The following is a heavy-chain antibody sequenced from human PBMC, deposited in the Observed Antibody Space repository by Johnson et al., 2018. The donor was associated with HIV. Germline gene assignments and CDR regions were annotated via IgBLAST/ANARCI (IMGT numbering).Heavy chain of an antibody. Sequence: EVQLVESGGGLVQPGGSLRLSCAASGFTVSGDYMSWVRQAPGKGLEWVSGINWNGGSTGYADSVKGRFTISRDNAKNSLYLQMNSLRAEDTALYYCASSSSSWTSDPDDAFDVWGQGTMVTVSS. CDR3: ASSSSSWTSDPDDAFDV. D-gene: IGHD6-13*01. V-gene: IGHV3-20*04. CDR1: GFTVSGDY. J-gene: IGHJ3*01. CDR2: INWNGGST.